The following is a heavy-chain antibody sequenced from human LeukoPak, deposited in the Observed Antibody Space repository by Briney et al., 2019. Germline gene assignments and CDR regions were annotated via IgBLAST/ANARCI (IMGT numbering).Heavy chain of an antibody. CDR2: MNPNSGNT. D-gene: IGHD6-6*01. CDR3: ARGRGSSGSYYYYYIDV. V-gene: IGHV1-8*03. J-gene: IGHJ6*03. CDR1: GYTFTSYD. Sequence: GASVKVSCKASGYTFTSYDINWVRQATGQGLEWMGWMNPNSGNTGYAQKFHGRVTITRNTSISTAYMELSSLRSKDTAVYYCARGRGSSGSYYYYYIDVWGKGTTVTVSS.